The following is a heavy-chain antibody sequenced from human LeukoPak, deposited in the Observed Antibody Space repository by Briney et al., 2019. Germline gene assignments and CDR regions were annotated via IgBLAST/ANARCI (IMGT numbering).Heavy chain of an antibody. V-gene: IGHV3-30*02. CDR1: GFTFSSYG. CDR2: IRYDGSNK. Sequence: GGSLRLSCAASGFTFSSYGMHWVRQAPGKGLEWVAFIRYDGSNKYYADSVKGRFTISRDNSKNTLYLQMNSLRAEDTAVYYCAKDPALRFLEWLHRIGDAFDIWGQGTMVTVSS. CDR3: AKDPALRFLEWLHRIGDAFDI. J-gene: IGHJ3*02. D-gene: IGHD3-3*01.